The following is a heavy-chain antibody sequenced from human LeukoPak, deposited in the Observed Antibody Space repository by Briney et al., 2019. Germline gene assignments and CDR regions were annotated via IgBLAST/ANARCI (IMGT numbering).Heavy chain of an antibody. D-gene: IGHD3-22*01. CDR3: ARVLDYYDSSALDY. CDR1: GYTFTGYY. CDR2: INPNSGGT. J-gene: IGHJ4*02. V-gene: IGHV1-2*02. Sequence: ASVKVSCKASGYTFTGYYMHWVRQAPGQRLEWMGWINPNSGGTNYAQKFQGRVTMTRDTSISTAYMELSRLRSDDTAVYYCARVLDYYDSSALDYWGQGTLVTVSS.